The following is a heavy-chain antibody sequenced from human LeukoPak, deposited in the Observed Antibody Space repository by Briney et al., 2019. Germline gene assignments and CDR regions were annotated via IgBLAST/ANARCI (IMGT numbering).Heavy chain of an antibody. CDR1: GGSFSGYY. CDR2: INHSGST. CDR3: ARALMVYYYYGMDV. D-gene: IGHD3-10*01. J-gene: IGHJ6*02. V-gene: IGHV4-34*01. Sequence: PSETLSLTCAVYGGSFSGYYWSWIRQPPGKGLEWIGEINHSGSTNYNPSLKSRVTISVDTSKNQFSLKLSSVTAADTAVYYCARALMVYYYYGMDVWGQGTTVTVSS.